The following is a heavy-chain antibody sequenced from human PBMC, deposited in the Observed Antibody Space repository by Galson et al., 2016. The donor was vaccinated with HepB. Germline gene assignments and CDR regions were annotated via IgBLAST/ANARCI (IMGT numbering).Heavy chain of an antibody. CDR3: ARHVSGSRGGFQAGY. D-gene: IGHD6-25*01. V-gene: IGHV4-39*01. CDR2: IYYSGTT. J-gene: IGHJ4*02. Sequence: SETLSLTCTVSVGSISSRTYYWGWIRQHPGKGLEWIGSIYYSGTTYYNPSLKGRVTISLNTSKNQFSLKLSSVTAADTAVYYCARHVSGSRGGFQAGYWGQGTLVSLSS. CDR1: VGSISSRTYY.